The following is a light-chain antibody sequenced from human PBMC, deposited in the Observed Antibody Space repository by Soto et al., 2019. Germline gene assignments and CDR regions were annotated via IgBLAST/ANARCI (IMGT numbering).Light chain of an antibody. CDR2: WAS. V-gene: IGKV4-1*01. J-gene: IGKJ2*01. CDR3: QQYYGTPYT. CDR1: QTILYSSNNKNY. Sequence: DIVMTQSPDSLAVSLGERATINCRSSQTILYSSNNKNYLAWYQQKPGQPPVLLISWASTRDSGVPDRFSGSGSGTDFTLTISSLQAEDVAVYYCQQYYGTPYTFGQGTRLEIK.